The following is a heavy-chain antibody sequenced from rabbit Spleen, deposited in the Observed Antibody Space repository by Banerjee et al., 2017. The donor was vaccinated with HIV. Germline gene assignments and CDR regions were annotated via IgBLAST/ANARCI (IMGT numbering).Heavy chain of an antibody. Sequence: QSLEESGGDLVKPGASLTLTCTPSGVSFSSDQYMCWVRQAPGKGLEWIACIEGGGSAFTYFASWAKGRFTISKTSSTTVTLQMTSLTAADTATYFCARDSGSSFSSYGMDLWGPGTLVTVS. CDR2: IEGGGSAFT. D-gene: IGHD8-1*01. CDR1: GVSFSSDQY. J-gene: IGHJ6*01. V-gene: IGHV1S40*01. CDR3: ARDSGSSFSSYGMDL.